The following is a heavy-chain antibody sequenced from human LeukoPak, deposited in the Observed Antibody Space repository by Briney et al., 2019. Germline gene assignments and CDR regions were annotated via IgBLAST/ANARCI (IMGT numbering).Heavy chain of an antibody. D-gene: IGHD2-2*01. V-gene: IGHV4-30-4*08. CDR3: ARVVVPAAIPNWYFDL. J-gene: IGHJ2*01. Sequence: SETLSLTCTVSGGSISSGDYYWSWIRQPPGKGLEWIGYIYYSGSTYYNPSLKSRVTISADTSKNQFSLKLSSVTAADTAVYYCARVVVPAAIPNWYFDLWGRGTLVTVSS. CDR1: GGSISSGDYY. CDR2: IYYSGST.